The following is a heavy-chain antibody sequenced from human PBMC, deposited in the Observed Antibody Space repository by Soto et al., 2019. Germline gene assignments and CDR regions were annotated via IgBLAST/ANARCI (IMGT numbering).Heavy chain of an antibody. D-gene: IGHD2-2*02. V-gene: IGHV3-30*04. CDR2: ISYDGRNQ. Sequence: LRLSCAASGSTLSRYAMHWVRQAPGKGLEWVALISYDGRNQYYADSVKGRITVSRDNSKNTLSLLLSSVRAEDTAVYYCARDGNVVPAAISPYYYYYGMDVWGQGTTVTVSS. CDR3: ARDGNVVPAAISPYYYYYGMDV. CDR1: GSTLSRYA. J-gene: IGHJ6*02.